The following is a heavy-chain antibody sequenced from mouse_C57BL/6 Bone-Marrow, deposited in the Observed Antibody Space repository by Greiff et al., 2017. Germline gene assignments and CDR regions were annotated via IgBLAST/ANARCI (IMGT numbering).Heavy chain of an antibody. Sequence: EVHLVESGGGLVKPGGSLKLSCAASGFTFSSYAMSWVRQTPEKRLEWVATISDGGSYTYYPDNVKGRFTISRDNAKNNLYLQMSHLKSEDTAVYYCARGWLLRGAYWGQGTLVTVSA. CDR3: ARGWLLRGAY. J-gene: IGHJ3*01. D-gene: IGHD2-3*01. CDR2: ISDGGSYT. V-gene: IGHV5-4*01. CDR1: GFTFSSYA.